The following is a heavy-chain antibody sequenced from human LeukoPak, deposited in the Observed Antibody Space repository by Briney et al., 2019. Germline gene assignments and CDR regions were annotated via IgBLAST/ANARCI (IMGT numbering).Heavy chain of an antibody. V-gene: IGHV3-7*01. Sequence: GGSLSLSFEASGFTFREYWMSWVRQAPGRGLEWVASIKQDGSEEYYVDSVKGRFTISRDDAKNSVDLHMDSLRVEDTALYYCARTRNRWFDHWGQGTLVTVSS. CDR3: ARTRNRWFDH. J-gene: IGHJ5*02. CDR2: IKQDGSEE. CDR1: GFTFREYW. D-gene: IGHD1/OR15-1a*01.